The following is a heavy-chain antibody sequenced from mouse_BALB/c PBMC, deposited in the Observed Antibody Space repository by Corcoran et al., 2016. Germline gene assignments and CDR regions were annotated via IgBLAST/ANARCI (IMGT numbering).Heavy chain of an antibody. J-gene: IGHJ4*01. D-gene: IGHD2-3*01. Sequence: QIQLVQSGPELKKPGETVKISCKASGYTFTNYGMNWVKQAPGKGLKWMGWINTYTGEPTYADDFKGRFAFSLETSASTAYLQINNLKNEDTATYFCASDGYYAMDYWGQGTSVTASS. V-gene: IGHV9-3-1*01. CDR3: ASDGYYAMDY. CDR2: INTYTGEP. CDR1: GYTFTNYG.